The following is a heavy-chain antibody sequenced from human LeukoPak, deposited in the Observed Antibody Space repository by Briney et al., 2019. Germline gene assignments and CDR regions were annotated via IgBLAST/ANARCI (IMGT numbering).Heavy chain of an antibody. J-gene: IGHJ6*04. CDR1: GFIFNNYW. V-gene: IGHV3-7*01. CDR2: IKQDGSEK. Sequence: GGSLRLSCAASGFIFNNYWMTWARQAPGKGLEWVAHIKQDGSEKNYVDSVKGRFTISRDNSKNTLYLQMNSLRAEDTAVYYCAKGNAHAPMDVWGKGTTVTISS. D-gene: IGHD2-8*01. CDR3: AKGNAHAPMDV.